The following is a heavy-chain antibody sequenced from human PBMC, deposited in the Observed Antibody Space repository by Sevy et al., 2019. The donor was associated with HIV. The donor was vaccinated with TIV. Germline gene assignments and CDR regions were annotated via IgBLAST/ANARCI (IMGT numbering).Heavy chain of an antibody. CDR2: INESGIT. CDR3: ARSPPVVVVPGAPSWFDP. D-gene: IGHD2-2*01. V-gene: IGHV4-34*01. Sequence: LPETLSLTCAVHYGSFSGYYWNWIRQVPGKGLEWIGEINESGITYYNPSLKSRVTISVDTSKKQVSLKLKSVTAVDSAVYFCARSPPVVVVPGAPSWFDPWGQGTLVTVSS. CDR1: YGSFSGYY. J-gene: IGHJ5*02.